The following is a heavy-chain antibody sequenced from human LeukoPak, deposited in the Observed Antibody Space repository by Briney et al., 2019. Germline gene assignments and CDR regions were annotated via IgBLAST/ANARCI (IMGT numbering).Heavy chain of an antibody. V-gene: IGHV3-30*02. CDR1: GFTFSTYG. J-gene: IGHJ4*02. CDR3: APTGTTGFGYFDY. Sequence: GGSLRLSCAASGFTFSTYGMHWVRQAPGKGLEWVAFIQYDGSNKYSADSVKGRFTISRDNSKNTLYLQMNGLRAEDTAVYYCAPTGTTGFGYFDYWGQGTLVTVSS. CDR2: IQYDGSNK. D-gene: IGHD1-1*01.